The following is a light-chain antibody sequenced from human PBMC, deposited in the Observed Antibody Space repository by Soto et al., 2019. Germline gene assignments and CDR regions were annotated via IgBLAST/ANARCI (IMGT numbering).Light chain of an antibody. CDR1: QGISSY. CDR3: QQYYSYPHT. CDR2: AAS. J-gene: IGKJ1*01. V-gene: IGKV1-8*01. Sequence: AIRMTQSPSSFSASTGDRVTITCRASQGISSYLAWYQQKPGKAPKLLIYAASTLQSGVPSRFSGSGSGTHFTLTISCLQSEDFATYYCQQYYSYPHTFGKGTKVEIK.